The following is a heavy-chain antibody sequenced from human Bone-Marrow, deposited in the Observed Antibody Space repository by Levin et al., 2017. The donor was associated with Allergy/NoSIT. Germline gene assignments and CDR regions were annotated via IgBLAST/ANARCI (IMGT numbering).Heavy chain of an antibody. CDR3: TRPRVDIVVVPAAIVSASYYYMDV. CDR1: GFTFSGSA. CDR2: IRSKANSYAT. Sequence: GESLKISCAASGFTFSGSAMHWVRQASGKGLEWVGRIRSKANSYATAYAASVKGRFTISRDDSKNTAYLQMNSLKTEDTAVYYCTRPRVDIVVVPAAIVSASYYYMDVWGKGTTVTVSS. D-gene: IGHD2-2*01. V-gene: IGHV3-73*01. J-gene: IGHJ6*03.